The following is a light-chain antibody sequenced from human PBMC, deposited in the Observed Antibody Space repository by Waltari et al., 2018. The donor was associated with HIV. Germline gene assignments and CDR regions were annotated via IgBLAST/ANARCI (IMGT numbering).Light chain of an antibody. J-gene: IGLJ3*02. CDR2: ENN. CDR1: SSNIGNNY. Sequence: QSVLTQPPSVSAAPGQKVTMSCSGSSSNIGNNYVSWYQQFPGTAPKLLIYENNKRPSGISDRFSGAKSGTAATLGITGLQTGDEADYYCGTWDSSLSGGVFGGGTKLTVL. CDR3: GTWDSSLSGGV. V-gene: IGLV1-51*02.